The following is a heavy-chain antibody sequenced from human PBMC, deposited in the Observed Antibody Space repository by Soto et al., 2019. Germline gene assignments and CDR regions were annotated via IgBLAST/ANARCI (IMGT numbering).Heavy chain of an antibody. CDR1: GLIFSDYH. Sequence: EVQLVESGGGLVQPGGSLRLSCAASGLIFSDYHMDWVRQAPGKGLEWVGGIRRKANSYTTEYAASVKGRFTISRDDSKNSLYLQMNSLKSEDTAVYYCAMLGGWSGGSSGMDVWGQGTTVNVSS. V-gene: IGHV3-72*01. CDR3: AMLGGWSGGSSGMDV. CDR2: IRRKANSYTT. D-gene: IGHD6-19*01. J-gene: IGHJ6*02.